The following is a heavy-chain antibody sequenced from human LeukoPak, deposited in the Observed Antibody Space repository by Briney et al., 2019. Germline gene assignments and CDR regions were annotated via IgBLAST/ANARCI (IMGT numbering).Heavy chain of an antibody. J-gene: IGHJ4*02. CDR2: IDPSDFYT. Sequence: GESLKISCKGSGYSFTSYWISWVRQMPGKGLEWMGRIDPSDFYTNYSPSFQGHVTISADKSISTAYLQWSSLKASDTAMYYCARQLYSGYDPDYWGQGTLVTVSS. CDR3: ARQLYSGYDPDY. CDR1: GYSFTSYW. D-gene: IGHD5-12*01. V-gene: IGHV5-10-1*01.